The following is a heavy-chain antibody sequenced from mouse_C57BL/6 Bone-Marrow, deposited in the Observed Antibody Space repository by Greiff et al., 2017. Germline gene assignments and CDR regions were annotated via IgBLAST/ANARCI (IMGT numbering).Heavy chain of an antibody. V-gene: IGHV1-15*01. CDR2: IDPETGGT. J-gene: IGHJ1*03. CDR1: GYTFTDYE. CDR3: TRDGTYWYFDV. Sequence: QVQLKQSGAELVRPGASVTLSCKASGYTFTDYEMHWVKQTPVHGLEWIGAIDPETGGTAYNQKFKGKAILTADKSSSTAYMALRSLTSEDSAVYYCTRDGTYWYFDVWGTGTTVTVSS. D-gene: IGHD2-1*01.